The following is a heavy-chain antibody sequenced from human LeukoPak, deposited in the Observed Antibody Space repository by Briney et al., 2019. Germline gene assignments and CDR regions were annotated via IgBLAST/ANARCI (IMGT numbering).Heavy chain of an antibody. D-gene: IGHD3-16*01. Sequence: GSLRLSCAASGFTFSSYGMHWVRQAPGKGLEWVAVISYDGSNRYYADSVKGRFTISRDTSKNTLYLQMNSLRAEDTAVYYCAKGRSRNRITFGGVENWFDPWGQGTLVTVSS. J-gene: IGHJ5*02. CDR2: ISYDGSNR. CDR1: GFTFSSYG. CDR3: AKGRSRNRITFGGVENWFDP. V-gene: IGHV3-30*18.